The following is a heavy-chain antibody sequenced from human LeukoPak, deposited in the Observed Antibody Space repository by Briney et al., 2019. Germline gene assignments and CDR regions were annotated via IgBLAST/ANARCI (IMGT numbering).Heavy chain of an antibody. V-gene: IGHV3-53*01. D-gene: IGHD6-19*01. Sequence: PGGSLRLSCAASGFTVSSNYMSWVRQAPGKGLEWVSVIYSGSSTYYADSVKGRFTISRDNSKNTLYLQMNSLRAEDTAVYYCARGQWLVGGYYFDYWGQGTLVTVSS. CDR2: IYSGSST. CDR1: GFTVSSNY. CDR3: ARGQWLVGGYYFDY. J-gene: IGHJ4*02.